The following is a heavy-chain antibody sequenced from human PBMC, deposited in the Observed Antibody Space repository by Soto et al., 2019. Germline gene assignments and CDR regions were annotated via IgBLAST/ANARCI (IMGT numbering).Heavy chain of an antibody. D-gene: IGHD2-21*02. V-gene: IGHV4-59*01. J-gene: IGHJ6*02. CDR1: GGSISRYY. CDR2: LYNTGST. Sequence: QVRLQESGPGLVKPSETLSLTCTVSGGSISRYYWSWIRQPPGKGLEWIGYLYNTGSTIYNPSLKSRFPIYVDTSKNQFSLKLNSVTAADTAAYYCARDLWGYCGTDCYPLDVWGQGTTVTVSS. CDR3: ARDLWGYCGTDCYPLDV.